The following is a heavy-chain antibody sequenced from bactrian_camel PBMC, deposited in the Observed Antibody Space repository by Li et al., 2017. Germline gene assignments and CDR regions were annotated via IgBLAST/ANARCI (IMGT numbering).Heavy chain of an antibody. J-gene: IGHJ4*01. CDR3: AASRAMWLGQDKALDASQYSK. CDR2: IRRDGGGT. CDR1: GHSRGSNC. V-gene: IGHV3S45*01. Sequence: HVQLVESGGGSVQAGGSLRLSCKVSGHSRGSNCVGWYRLPPGRAPAEREGIAAIRRDGGGTWYAASVKGRFTISRDIRKSTFDLQMNALKPEDTAMYYCAASRAMWLGQDKALDASQYSKWGQGTQVTVS. D-gene: IGHD1*01.